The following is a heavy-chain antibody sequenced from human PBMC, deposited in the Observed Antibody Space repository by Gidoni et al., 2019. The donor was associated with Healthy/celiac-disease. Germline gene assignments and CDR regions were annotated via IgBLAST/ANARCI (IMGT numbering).Heavy chain of an antibody. J-gene: IGHJ6*02. CDR3: ARASTKGLRYYYYGMDV. Sequence: QVQLVESGGGVVQPGRSLRLSCAASGFTFSSYSMPWVRQAPGKGLEWVAVISYDGSNKYYADSVKGRFTISRDNSKNTLYLQMNSLRAEDTAVYYCARASTKGLRYYYYGMDVWGQGTTVTVSS. CDR2: ISYDGSNK. CDR1: GFTFSSYS. D-gene: IGHD2-2*01. V-gene: IGHV3-30-3*01.